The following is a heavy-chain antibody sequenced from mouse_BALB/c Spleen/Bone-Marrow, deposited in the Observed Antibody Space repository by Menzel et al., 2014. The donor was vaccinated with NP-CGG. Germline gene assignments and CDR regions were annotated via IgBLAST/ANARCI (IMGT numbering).Heavy chain of an antibody. Sequence: QVQLKESGAEFVMPGASVKMSCKASGYTFXDKWMHWVKQRPGQGLEWIGAIDTSDSYINYNQKFKGKASLTVDASSSTAYMHLSSLTSDDSAVYYCARGGHDFSLDYWGQGTSVIVSS. J-gene: IGHJ4*01. CDR3: ARGGHDFSLDY. D-gene: IGHD2-4*01. CDR1: GYTFXDKW. CDR2: IDTSDSYI. V-gene: IGHV1-69*01.